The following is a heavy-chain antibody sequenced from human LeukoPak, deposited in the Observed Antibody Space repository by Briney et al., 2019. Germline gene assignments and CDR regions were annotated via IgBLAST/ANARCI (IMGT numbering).Heavy chain of an antibody. D-gene: IGHD6-13*01. V-gene: IGHV1-69*13. CDR1: GGTFSSYA. CDR3: ARSHPGYSSSWGSNWFDP. CDR2: IIPIFGTA. J-gene: IGHJ5*02. Sequence: ASVKVSCKASGGTFSSYAISWVRQAPGQGLEWMGGIIPIFGTANYAQKFQGRVTITADESTSTAYMELSSLRSEDTAVYYCARSHPGYSSSWGSNWFDPWGQGTLVTVSS.